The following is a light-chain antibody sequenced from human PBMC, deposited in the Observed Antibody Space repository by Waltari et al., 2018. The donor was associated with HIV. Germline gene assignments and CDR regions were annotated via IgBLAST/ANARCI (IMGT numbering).Light chain of an antibody. V-gene: IGKV4-1*01. J-gene: IGKJ2*01. CDR3: QQYFISPPT. Sequence: DIVMTQSPDSLAVSLGERATINCKSSQSVLFSSQNKNYLAWYQPKPGQPPKLLISWASARESGVPDRFSGGGSGTDFTLTISSLQAEDVAVYFCQQYFISPPTFGRGTKLEI. CDR1: QSVLFSSQNKNY. CDR2: WAS.